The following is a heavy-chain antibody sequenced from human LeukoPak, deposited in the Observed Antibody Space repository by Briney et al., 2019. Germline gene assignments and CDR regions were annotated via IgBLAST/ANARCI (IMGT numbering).Heavy chain of an antibody. CDR1: GYTFTGYY. D-gene: IGHD4-17*01. CDR3: AREVPDGDHELNFDY. V-gene: IGHV1-2*02. CDR2: INPNSGGT. Sequence: GASVKVSCKASGYTFTGYYMHWVRQAPGQGLEWMGLINPNSGGTNYAQKFQGRVTMTRDTSISTAYMELSRLRSDDTAVYYCAREVPDGDHELNFDYWGQGTLVTVSS. J-gene: IGHJ4*02.